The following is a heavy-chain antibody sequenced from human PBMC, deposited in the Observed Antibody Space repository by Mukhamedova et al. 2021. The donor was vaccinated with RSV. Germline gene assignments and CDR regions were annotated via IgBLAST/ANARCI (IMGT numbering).Heavy chain of an antibody. Sequence: GKGLEWIGRIFFTGRTYYNPSLQSRITMSVDTSKNQFSLKMSSVTAADTAVYYCARYMGGYLRVGYYFDYWGQGAPVTVSS. J-gene: IGHJ4*02. V-gene: IGHV4-39*01. CDR3: ARYMGGYLRVGYYFDY. CDR2: IFFTGRT. D-gene: IGHD3-22*01.